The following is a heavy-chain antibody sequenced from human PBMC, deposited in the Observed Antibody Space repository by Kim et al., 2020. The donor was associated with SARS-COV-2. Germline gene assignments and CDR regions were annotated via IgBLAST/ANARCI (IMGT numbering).Heavy chain of an antibody. CDR1: GFTFDDYA. D-gene: IGHD6-19*01. J-gene: IGHJ4*02. Sequence: GGSLRLSCAASGFTFDDYAMHWVRQVPGKGLEWVSLINRDGVTTNYADSVKGRFTISRDNSKRPLYLHMTSLRSEDTALYYCARGGQWLIRNWGQGTQVTVSS. CDR3: ARGGQWLIRN. CDR2: INRDGVTT. V-gene: IGHV3-43*02.